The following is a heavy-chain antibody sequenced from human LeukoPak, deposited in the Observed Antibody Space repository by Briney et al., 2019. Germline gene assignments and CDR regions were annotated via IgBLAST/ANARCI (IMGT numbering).Heavy chain of an antibody. CDR2: ISGSGRTM. CDR3: ARGGLYGYDVFDY. Sequence: AGSLRLSRAASGFTFSSYEMNWVRQAPGKGLEWSSYISGSGRTMSYADSVKGRFTISRDNAKNPLYLQMNSLRVEDTAVYHCARGGLYGYDVFDYWGQGTLVTVSS. V-gene: IGHV3-48*03. CDR1: GFTFSSYE. D-gene: IGHD5-12*01. J-gene: IGHJ4*02.